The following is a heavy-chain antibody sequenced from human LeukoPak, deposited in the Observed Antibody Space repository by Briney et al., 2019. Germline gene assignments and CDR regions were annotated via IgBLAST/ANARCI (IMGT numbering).Heavy chain of an antibody. CDR1: GYTFTGYY. CDR3: AREAGHTAMDYYFDY. Sequence: ASVKVSCKASGYTFTGYYMHWVRQAPGQGLEWMGWINPNSGGTNYAQKFQGRVTMTRDTSISTAYMELSRLRSDDTAVYYCAREAGHTAMDYYFDYWSQGTLVTVSS. J-gene: IGHJ4*02. D-gene: IGHD5-18*01. V-gene: IGHV1-2*02. CDR2: INPNSGGT.